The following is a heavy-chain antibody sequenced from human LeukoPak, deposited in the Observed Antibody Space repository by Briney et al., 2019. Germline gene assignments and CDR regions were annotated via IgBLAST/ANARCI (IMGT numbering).Heavy chain of an antibody. D-gene: IGHD1-20*01. CDR3: ARGHNWNDY. J-gene: IGHJ4*02. CDR2: ISSGSSTI. V-gene: IGHV3-48*02. Sequence: PGGSLRLSCAASGFTFSTYSMNWVRQAPGKGLEWVSYISSGSSTIHYADSVKGRFTISRDNAGNSLYLQMNSLRDDDTAIYYCARGHNWNDYWGQGTLVTVSS. CDR1: GFTFSTYS.